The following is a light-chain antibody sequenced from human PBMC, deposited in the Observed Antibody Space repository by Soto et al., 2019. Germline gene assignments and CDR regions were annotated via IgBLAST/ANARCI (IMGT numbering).Light chain of an antibody. CDR2: WVS. V-gene: IGKV2-30*01. J-gene: IGKJ1*01. CDR1: QGLVYEDGNTY. CDR3: LQGTHWPWT. Sequence: DVVMTQSPLSLPVTLGQPASISCRSSQGLVYEDGNTYLNWFQQRPGQSPRRLIYWVSNRDSGVPDRFSGSGSGSDFTLKISRVEAEDVGLYYCLQGTHWPWTFGQGTKVEI.